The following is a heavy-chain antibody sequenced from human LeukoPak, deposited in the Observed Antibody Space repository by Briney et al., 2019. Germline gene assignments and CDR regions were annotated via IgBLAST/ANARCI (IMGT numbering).Heavy chain of an antibody. CDR3: ARVEYSGWNLEY. CDR2: LNQGGSVQ. D-gene: IGHD5-12*01. CDR1: GFTFRSYW. V-gene: IGHV3-7*01. J-gene: IGHJ4*02. Sequence: GGSLRLSCAASGFTFRSYWMSWVRQAPGKGLEWVANLNQGGSVQYYMDSVKGRFTISRDDAKNSLYVQMNSLRDEDTAVYYCARVEYSGWNLEYWGQGTLVTVSS.